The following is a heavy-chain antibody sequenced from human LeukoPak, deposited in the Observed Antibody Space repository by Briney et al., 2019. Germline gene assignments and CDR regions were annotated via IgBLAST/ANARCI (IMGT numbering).Heavy chain of an antibody. Sequence: HSGGSLRLSCAASGFTFYTYSMNWVRQAPGKGLEWVSVIYSGGSTFYADSVKGRFTISRDNSKNTLYLRMNSLRAEDTAVYYCASDSYSPEYFQHWGQGTLVTVSS. D-gene: IGHD2-15*01. J-gene: IGHJ1*01. CDR3: ASDSYSPEYFQH. CDR2: IYSGGST. V-gene: IGHV3-66*01. CDR1: GFTFYTYS.